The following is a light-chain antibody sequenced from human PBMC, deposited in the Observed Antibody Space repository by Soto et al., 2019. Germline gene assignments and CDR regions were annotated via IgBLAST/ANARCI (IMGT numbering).Light chain of an antibody. J-gene: IGKJ1*01. CDR3: QQYYGPWT. V-gene: IGKV1-5*03. CDR2: KVS. CDR1: QSINNW. Sequence: DFQMTQSPSTLSASVGDRVTITCRASQSINNWLAWYQRKPVQAPKLLIYKVSSLESGVPSRFSGSGSGTEFTLTIDSLQPDDSATYYCQQYYGPWTFGQGTKVEIK.